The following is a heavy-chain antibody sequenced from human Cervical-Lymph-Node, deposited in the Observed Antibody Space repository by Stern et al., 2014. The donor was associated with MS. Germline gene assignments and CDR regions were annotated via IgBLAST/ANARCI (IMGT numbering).Heavy chain of an antibody. V-gene: IGHV3-30-3*01. Sequence: VQLVESGGGVVQPGRSLRVSCATAGFTFTSYAMNWVRQAPGKGLEWVAVQSYDGNPKSYADSVKGRFTISRDNSKNTLYLQMSSLRAEDTAGYYCVRERSSRGFDYWGQGSLVTVSS. J-gene: IGHJ4*02. D-gene: IGHD5/OR15-5a*01. CDR1: GFTFTSYA. CDR2: QSYDGNPK. CDR3: VRERSSRGFDY.